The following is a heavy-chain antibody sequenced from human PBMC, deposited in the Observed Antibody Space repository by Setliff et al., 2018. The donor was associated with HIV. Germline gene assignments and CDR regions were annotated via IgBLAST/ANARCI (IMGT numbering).Heavy chain of an antibody. CDR2: ISAYNGNT. CDR3: ARGDTPMVIWGDYFDY. Sequence: GASVKVSCKASGYTFTSYGISWVRQAPGQGLEWMGWISAYNGNTNYAQKLQGRVTMTTDTSTSTAYMELSSLRSEDTAVYYCARGDTPMVIWGDYFDYWGQGTLVTVSS. J-gene: IGHJ4*02. CDR1: GYTFTSYG. D-gene: IGHD5-18*01. V-gene: IGHV1-18*01.